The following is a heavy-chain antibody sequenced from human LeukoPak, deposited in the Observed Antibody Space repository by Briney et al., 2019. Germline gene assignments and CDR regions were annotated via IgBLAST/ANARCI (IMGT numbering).Heavy chain of an antibody. Sequence: GGSLRLSCAASGFSFSSYSMNWVRQAPGKGLEWVSSIDSSSNYIFYADSVKGRFTISRDNAKNSLDLQMNNLRDEDTAIYYCTKAGVVGAKAGFDNWGQGTLVTVFS. CDR3: TKAGVVGAKAGFDN. V-gene: IGHV3-21*01. J-gene: IGHJ4*02. CDR1: GFSFSSYS. D-gene: IGHD1-26*01. CDR2: IDSSSNYI.